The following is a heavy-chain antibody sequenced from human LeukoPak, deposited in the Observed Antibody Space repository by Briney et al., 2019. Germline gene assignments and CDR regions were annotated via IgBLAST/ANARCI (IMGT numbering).Heavy chain of an antibody. Sequence: SVKVSCKASGRTFSSYAISWVRQAPGQGLEWMGGIIPIFGTANYAQKFQGRVTITADESTSTAYMELSSLRSEDTAVYYCASPTHYDILTGYSEDYYYYGMDVWGKGSTVTVSS. CDR3: ASPTHYDILTGYSEDYYYYGMDV. CDR2: IIPIFGTA. V-gene: IGHV1-69*13. D-gene: IGHD3-9*01. CDR1: GRTFSSYA. J-gene: IGHJ6*04.